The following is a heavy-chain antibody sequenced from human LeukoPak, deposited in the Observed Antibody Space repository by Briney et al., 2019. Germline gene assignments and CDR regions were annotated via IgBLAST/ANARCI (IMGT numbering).Heavy chain of an antibody. Sequence: GGSLRLSCAASGFTFSSYSMNWVRQAPGKGLEWVSSISSSSSYIYYADSVKGRFTISRDNAKNSLYLQMNSLSAEDTAVYYCARDVGSITIFGVVTQYYFDYWGQGTLVTVSS. D-gene: IGHD3-3*01. J-gene: IGHJ4*02. CDR2: ISSSSSYI. CDR1: GFTFSSYS. V-gene: IGHV3-21*01. CDR3: ARDVGSITIFGVVTQYYFDY.